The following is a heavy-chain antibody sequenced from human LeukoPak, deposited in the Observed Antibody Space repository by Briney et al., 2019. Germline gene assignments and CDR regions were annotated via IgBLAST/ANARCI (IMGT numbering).Heavy chain of an antibody. CDR3: ATEHWGPNS. Sequence: PGGSLRLSCAASGFTFSSSWMTWVRQAPGKGLEWFANIKGDGSDKNYVDSVKGRFTISRDNAKNSLFLQMSSLRGEDTALYYCATEHWGPNSWGQGTLVTVSS. CDR2: IKGDGSDK. CDR1: GFTFSSSW. J-gene: IGHJ4*02. D-gene: IGHD3-16*01. V-gene: IGHV3-7*01.